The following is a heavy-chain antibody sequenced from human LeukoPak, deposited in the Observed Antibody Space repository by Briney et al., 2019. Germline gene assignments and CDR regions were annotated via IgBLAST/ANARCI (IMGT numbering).Heavy chain of an antibody. V-gene: IGHV1-69*13. CDR1: GYTFNSYY. Sequence: SVKVSCKASGYTFNSYYMHWVRQAPGQGLEWMGGIIPIFGTANYAQKFQGRVTITADESTSTAYMELSSLRSEDTAVYYCARATVTLSRIPVYFDYWGQGTLVTVSS. CDR2: IIPIFGTA. J-gene: IGHJ4*02. D-gene: IGHD4-23*01. CDR3: ARATVTLSRIPVYFDY.